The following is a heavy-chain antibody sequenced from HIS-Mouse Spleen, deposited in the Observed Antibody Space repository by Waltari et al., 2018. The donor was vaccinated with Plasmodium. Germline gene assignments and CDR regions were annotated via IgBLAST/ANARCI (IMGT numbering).Heavy chain of an antibody. J-gene: IGHJ3*02. V-gene: IGHV4-59*01. Sequence: QVQLPESGPGLVKPSETMSLTCTVSGGSISSSYWRWIRQPPGTGLEWIGYIDYSGSTNYNPSLKSRVTISVDTSKNQFSLKLSSVTAADTAVYYCARDCSSTSCLDAFDIWGQGTMVTVSS. CDR3: ARDCSSTSCLDAFDI. D-gene: IGHD2-2*01. CDR1: GGSISSSY. CDR2: IDYSGST.